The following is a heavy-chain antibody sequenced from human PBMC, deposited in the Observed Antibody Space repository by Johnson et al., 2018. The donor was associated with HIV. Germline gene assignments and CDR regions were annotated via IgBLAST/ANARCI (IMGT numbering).Heavy chain of an antibody. V-gene: IGHV3-7*01. CDR3: ARGGGFYYYDSSGYYRRVGAFDI. D-gene: IGHD3-22*01. J-gene: IGHJ3*02. CDR1: AFTFSSYW. Sequence: VQLVESGGGVVQPGGSLRLSCAASAFTFSSYWMSWVRQAPGKGLEWVANIKQDGSEKYYVDSVKGRFTISRDNAKNSLYLQMNSLRAEDTAVYYCARGGGFYYYDSSGYYRRVGAFDIWGQGTMVTVSS. CDR2: IKQDGSEK.